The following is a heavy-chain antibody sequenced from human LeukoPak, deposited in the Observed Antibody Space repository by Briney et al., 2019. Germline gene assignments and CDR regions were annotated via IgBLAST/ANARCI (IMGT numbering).Heavy chain of an antibody. CDR2: ISGRTGST. D-gene: IGHD5-12*01. V-gene: IGHV3-23*01. J-gene: IGHJ4*02. CDR1: GFTVSSNY. CDR3: AKCGNSGCHLIDY. Sequence: PGGSLRLSCAASGFTVSSNYMNWVRQAPGKGLEWVSAISGRTGSTYYSDSVKGRFTISRDNSKSTLYLQMDSLRAEDTAVYYCAKCGNSGCHLIDYWGQGTLVTVSS.